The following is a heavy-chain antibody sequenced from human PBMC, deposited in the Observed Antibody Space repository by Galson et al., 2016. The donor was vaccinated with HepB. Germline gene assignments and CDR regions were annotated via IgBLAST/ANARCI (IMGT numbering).Heavy chain of an antibody. CDR3: TKAGPGVVRDAMGEWFDP. D-gene: IGHD3-16*01. V-gene: IGHV4-39*07. J-gene: IGHJ5*02. CDR1: GGSISRSNYY. Sequence: SETLSLTCSVSGGSISRSNYYWAWIRQAPGKGLEWIGSVYDSGSTKYNPSLTGRVTISIDKSENKFSLKLTSVTAADTAMYYCTKAGPGVVRDAMGEWFDPWGQGTLVTVSS. CDR2: VYDSGST.